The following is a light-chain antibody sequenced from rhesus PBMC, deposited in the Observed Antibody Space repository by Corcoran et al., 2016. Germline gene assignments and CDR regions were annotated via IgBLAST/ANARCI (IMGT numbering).Light chain of an antibody. CDR1: QGISSY. Sequence: DIQMTQSPSSLSASVGDSVTISCRASQGISSYLNWYQQKSGKAPKTLIYYASRLERGVPSRFSGSGSGTECTLTSTSLQPEDFATYYCQQYNSLPYSFGQGTKVEIK. CDR2: YAS. J-gene: IGKJ2*01. CDR3: QQYNSLPYS. V-gene: IGKV1-32*01.